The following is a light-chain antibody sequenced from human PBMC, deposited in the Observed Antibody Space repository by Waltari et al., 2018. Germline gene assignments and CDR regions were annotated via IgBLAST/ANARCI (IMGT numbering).Light chain of an antibody. CDR1: QSVRSR. CDR3: QQYNDWPLT. CDR2: GAS. Sequence: EIVMMQSPATLSVSPGEGAPLSCRASQSVRSRLAWYQQKPGQTPRLLIYGASTRATGIPDRFSGSGSETEFTLTISSLQSEDFAVYYCQQYNDWPLTFGGGTKVEIK. J-gene: IGKJ4*01. V-gene: IGKV3D-15*01.